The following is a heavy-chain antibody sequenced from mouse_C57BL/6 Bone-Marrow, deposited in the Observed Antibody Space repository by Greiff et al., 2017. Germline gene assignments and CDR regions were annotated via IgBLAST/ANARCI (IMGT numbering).Heavy chain of an antibody. V-gene: IGHV5-15*01. CDR3: ARRGVYAVYAMDD. CDR1: GFTFSDYG. D-gene: IGHD2-12*01. Sequence: EVQLVESGGGLVQPGGSLQLSCAASGFTFSDYGMAWVRQAPRQGPEWVAFISNLAYSIYYADTVTGRFTFPRENAENSLYLGMSRLRSENTAMYDGARRGVYAVYAMDDWGQGTSVTVSS. CDR2: ISNLAYSI. J-gene: IGHJ4*01.